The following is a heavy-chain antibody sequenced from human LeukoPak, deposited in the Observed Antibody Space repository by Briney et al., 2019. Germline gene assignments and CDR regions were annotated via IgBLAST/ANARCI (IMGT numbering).Heavy chain of an antibody. J-gene: IGHJ4*02. V-gene: IGHV6-1*01. D-gene: IGHD1-26*01. CDR3: VREVDTGTYPLFFDS. CDR2: TYYKPQWYN. Sequence: SQTLSLTCAISGDSVSSNSAAWNWIRQSPSRGLEWLGRTYYKPQWYNDYALSVESRMTINPVTSKNQISLQLSSVTPEDTAVYYCVREVDTGTYPLFFDSWGQGTLVTVSS. CDR1: GDSVSSNSAA.